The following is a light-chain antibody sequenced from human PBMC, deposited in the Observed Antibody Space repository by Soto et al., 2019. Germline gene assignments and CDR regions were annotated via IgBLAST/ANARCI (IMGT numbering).Light chain of an antibody. CDR3: QQRSTWPWT. CDR1: QSVTDY. J-gene: IGKJ1*01. CDR2: DAS. Sequence: EIVLTQSPGTQSLSPGERATLSCRASQSVTDYLVWYQQKPGQVPRLLIYDASNRATGIPARFSGSGSGTDFTLVISSLEPEDSAVYYCQQRSTWPWTFGQGTKVEI. V-gene: IGKV3-11*01.